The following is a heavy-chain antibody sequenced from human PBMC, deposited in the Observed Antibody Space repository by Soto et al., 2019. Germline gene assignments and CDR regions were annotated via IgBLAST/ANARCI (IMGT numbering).Heavy chain of an antibody. CDR2: ISGSGGST. Sequence: EVQLLESGGGLVQPGGSLRLSCAASGFTFSSYAMSWVRQAPGKGLEWVSAISGSGGSTYYADSVKGRFTISRDNSKNTLYLQMNSLRAEDTAVYYCAKAVGYCSGGSCYSGAFDIWGQGTMVTVSS. V-gene: IGHV3-23*01. CDR3: AKAVGYCSGGSCYSGAFDI. CDR1: GFTFSSYA. D-gene: IGHD2-15*01. J-gene: IGHJ3*02.